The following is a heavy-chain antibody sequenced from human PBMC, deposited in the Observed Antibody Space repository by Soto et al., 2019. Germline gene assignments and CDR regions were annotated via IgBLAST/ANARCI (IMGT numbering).Heavy chain of an antibody. CDR2: ISYDGSNK. D-gene: IGHD2-2*01. V-gene: IGHV3-30-3*01. J-gene: IGHJ6*04. Sequence: SLRLPCPASGFTFSSYAMHWVRQAPGKGLEWVAVISYDGSNKYYADSVKARFTIYRDNSKNTLYLQMNSLRAEDTAVYYCSRAQVVPAAAYYYYGTAVWDEGSTIADSS. CDR1: GFTFSSYA. CDR3: SRAQVVPAAAYYYYGTAV.